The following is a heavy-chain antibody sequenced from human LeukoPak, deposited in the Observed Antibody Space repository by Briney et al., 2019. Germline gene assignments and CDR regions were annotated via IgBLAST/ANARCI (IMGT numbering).Heavy chain of an antibody. CDR1: LDSTTSNF. D-gene: IGHD1-14*01. V-gene: IGHV4-4*02. CDR2: IHRSGSP. J-gene: IGHJ4*02. Sequence: SETLSLTCTVSLDSTTSNFWSWVRRPPGKSLEWIGEIHRSGSPNYNPSLQSRVTISIDRSRNQIVLELSSVTAADTAVYYCAREILGGFNPGAYWGQGTLVTVSS. CDR3: AREILGGFNPGAY.